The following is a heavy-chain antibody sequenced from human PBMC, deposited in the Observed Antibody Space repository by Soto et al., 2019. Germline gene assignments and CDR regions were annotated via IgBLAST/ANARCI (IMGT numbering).Heavy chain of an antibody. CDR2: IIPIFGTA. J-gene: IGHJ6*02. CDR3: ARYPVITMVRGVITDYYYYGMDV. CDR1: GGTFSSYA. D-gene: IGHD3-10*01. Sequence: GASVKVSCKASGGTFSSYAISWVRQAPGQGLEWMGGIIPIFGTANYAQKFQGRVTITADESTSTAYMELSSLRSEDTAVYYCARYPVITMVRGVITDYYYYGMDVWGQGTTVTVSS. V-gene: IGHV1-69*13.